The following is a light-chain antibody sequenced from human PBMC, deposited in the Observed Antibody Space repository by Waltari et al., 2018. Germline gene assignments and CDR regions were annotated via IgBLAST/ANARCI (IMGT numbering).Light chain of an antibody. J-gene: IGLJ2*01. V-gene: IGLV6-57*03. CDR1: SGSIASNY. CDR3: QSWV. CDR2: EDN. Sequence: NFMLTQPHSVSESPGKTVTISCTRSSGSIASNYVQWYQQRPGSAPTTVIYEDNQQPSGVPARFSGSIESSSNSVSLTISGLKTEDEADYYCQSWVFGGGTKLTVL.